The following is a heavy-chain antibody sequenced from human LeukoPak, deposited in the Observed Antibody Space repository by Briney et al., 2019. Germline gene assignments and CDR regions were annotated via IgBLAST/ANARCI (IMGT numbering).Heavy chain of an antibody. Sequence: SETLSLTCTVSGDSISSSNYYWVWIRQPPGKGLEWIGSVYYSGSTYYNPSLKSRVTISVDTSKNQFSLKLSSVTAADTAVYYCARAGLETYYGKSYFDYWGQGTLVTVSS. CDR3: ARAGLETYYGKSYFDY. J-gene: IGHJ4*02. CDR2: VYYSGST. D-gene: IGHD3-10*01. CDR1: GDSISSSNYY. V-gene: IGHV4-39*01.